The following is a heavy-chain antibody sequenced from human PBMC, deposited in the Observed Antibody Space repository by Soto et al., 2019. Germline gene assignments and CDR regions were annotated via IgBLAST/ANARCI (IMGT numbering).Heavy chain of an antibody. CDR1: GGTFSSYT. D-gene: IGHD5-12*01. CDR2: IIPILGIA. Sequence: ASVKVSCKASGGTFSSYTISWVRQAPGQGLEWMGRIIPILGIANYAQKLQGRVTITADKSTSTAYMELSSLRSEDTAVYYCARGGEMGLRLEVYFDYWGQGTLVTVSS. J-gene: IGHJ4*02. V-gene: IGHV1-69*02. CDR3: ARGGEMGLRLEVYFDY.